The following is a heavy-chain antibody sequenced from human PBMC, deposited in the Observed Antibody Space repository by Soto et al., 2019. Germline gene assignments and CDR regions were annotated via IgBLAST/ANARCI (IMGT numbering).Heavy chain of an antibody. CDR1: GYSFTDYH. V-gene: IGHV1-2*02. Sequence: ASVKVSCKASGYSFTDYHIHWVRQAPGQGLEWMGWINPNSGGTNYAQKFQGRVTMTRDTSSSTAYMELSRLRSDDTAVYYCARGATHLITMRVVVGAFNIWGQGTMVTV. D-gene: IGHD3-22*01. CDR2: INPNSGGT. J-gene: IGHJ3*02. CDR3: ARGATHLITMRVVVGAFNI.